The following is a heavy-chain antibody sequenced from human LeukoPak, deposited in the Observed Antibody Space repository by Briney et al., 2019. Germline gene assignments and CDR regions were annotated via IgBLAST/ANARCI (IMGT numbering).Heavy chain of an antibody. CDR3: ARMWSYYYGSGSPNWFDP. CDR2: IIPIFGTA. J-gene: IGHJ5*02. Sequence: SVKVSCKASGGTFSSYAISWVRQAPGQGLEWMGGIIPIFGTANYAQKFQGRVTITADKSTSTAYMELSSLRSEDTAVYYCARMWSYYYGSGSPNWFDPWSQGTLVTVSS. CDR1: GGTFSSYA. D-gene: IGHD3-10*01. V-gene: IGHV1-69*06.